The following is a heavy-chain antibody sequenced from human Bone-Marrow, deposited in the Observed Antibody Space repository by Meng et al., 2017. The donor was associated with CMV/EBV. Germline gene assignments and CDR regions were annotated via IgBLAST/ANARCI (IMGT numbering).Heavy chain of an antibody. J-gene: IGHJ4*02. CDR1: GGSFSGYY. CDR3: ARGSRGYSSSWYFDY. Sequence: GSLRLSCAVYGGSFSGYYWSWIRQPPGKGLEWIGSIYYSGSTYYNPSLKSRVTISVDTSKNQFSLKLSSVTAADTAVYYCARGSRGYSSSWYFDYWGQGTLVTVSS. CDR2: IYYSGST. D-gene: IGHD6-13*01. V-gene: IGHV4-34*01.